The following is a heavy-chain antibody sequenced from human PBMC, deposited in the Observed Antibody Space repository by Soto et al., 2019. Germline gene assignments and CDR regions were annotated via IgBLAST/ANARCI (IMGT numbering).Heavy chain of an antibody. CDR1: GFTFSSYW. J-gene: IGHJ4*02. CDR2: IKQDGSEK. D-gene: IGHD3-22*01. Sequence: QTGGSLRLSCAASGFTFSSYWMSWVRQAPGKGLEWVANIKQDGSEKYYVDSVKGRFTISRDNAKNSLYLQMNSLRAEDTAVYYCARDRFYYDSSGPTPGGQGTLVTVSS. V-gene: IGHV3-7*03. CDR3: ARDRFYYDSSGPTP.